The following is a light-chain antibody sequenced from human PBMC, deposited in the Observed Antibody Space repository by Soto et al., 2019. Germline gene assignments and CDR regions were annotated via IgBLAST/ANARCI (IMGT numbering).Light chain of an antibody. J-gene: IGLJ3*02. CDR1: SSNIGSNT. V-gene: IGLV1-44*01. CDR3: AAWDDSLNGHWV. Sequence: QSVLTQPPSASGTPGQRVTISCSGSSSNIGSNTVNWYQQLPGTAPKLLIYSNXXRPXXXXXXXSGSKSGTSASLAISGLQSEDEADYYCAAWDDSLNGHWVFGGGTKLTVL. CDR2: SNX.